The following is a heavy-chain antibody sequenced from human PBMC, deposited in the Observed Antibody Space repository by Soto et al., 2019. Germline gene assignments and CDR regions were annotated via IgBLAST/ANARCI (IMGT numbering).Heavy chain of an antibody. CDR1: GFSFSNYW. CDR3: ARETHDYAA. J-gene: IGHJ4*02. V-gene: IGHV3-7*04. Sequence: EMQLVDSGGGLVQPGDSLRLSCAASGFSFSNYWMAWVRQAPGKGLEWVANIKEDGSQYTYVDSVKGRFTISRDNAKNSLYLQMNSLRAEDTAVYDCARETHDYAAWGQGTLVTVSS. D-gene: IGHD2-2*01. CDR2: IKEDGSQY.